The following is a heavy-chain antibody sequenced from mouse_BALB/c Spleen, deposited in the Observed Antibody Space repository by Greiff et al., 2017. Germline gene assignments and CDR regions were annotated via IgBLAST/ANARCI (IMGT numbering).Heavy chain of an antibody. J-gene: IGHJ2*01. V-gene: IGHV5-6-4*01. Sequence: EVKLVESGGGLVKPGGSLKLSCAASGFTFSSYTMSWVRQTPEKRLEWVATISSGGSYTYYPDSVKGRFTISRDNAKNTLYLQMSSLKSEDTAMYYCTRDREGVFDYWGQGTTLTVSS. CDR1: GFTFSSYT. CDR3: TRDREGVFDY. CDR2: ISSGGSYT.